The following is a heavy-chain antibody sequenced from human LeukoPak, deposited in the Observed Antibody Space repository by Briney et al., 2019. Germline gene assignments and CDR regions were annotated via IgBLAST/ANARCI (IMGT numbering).Heavy chain of an antibody. D-gene: IGHD2-2*01. Sequence: SETLSLTCTVSGGSISSSSHYWGWIRQPPGKGLEWIGSMYYRGSTYHNPSLKSRVTISVDTSKNQFSLKLSSVTAADTAVYYCARQQLGIVVIDYWGQGTLVTVSS. V-gene: IGHV4-39*01. CDR3: ARQQLGIVVIDY. J-gene: IGHJ4*02. CDR1: GGSISSSSHY. CDR2: MYYRGST.